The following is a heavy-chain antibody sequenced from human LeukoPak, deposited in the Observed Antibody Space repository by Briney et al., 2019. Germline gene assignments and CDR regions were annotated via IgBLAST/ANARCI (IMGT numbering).Heavy chain of an antibody. J-gene: IGHJ4*02. CDR2: ISGSGGST. Sequence: GGSLRLSCAASGFTFSSYAMSWVRQAPGKGLEWVSAISGSGGSTYYADSVKGRFTISRDNSNNTLYLQMNSLRAEDTAVYYCAKFPYYDFWSGYFFDYWGQGTLVTVSS. CDR1: GFTFSSYA. CDR3: AKFPYYDFWSGYFFDY. V-gene: IGHV3-23*01. D-gene: IGHD3-3*01.